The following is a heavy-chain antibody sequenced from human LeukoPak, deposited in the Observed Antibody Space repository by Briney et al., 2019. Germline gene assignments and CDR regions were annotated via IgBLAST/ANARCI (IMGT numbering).Heavy chain of an antibody. CDR3: ARERYYYDSSGGARFDY. D-gene: IGHD3-22*01. V-gene: IGHV4-4*07. J-gene: IGHJ4*02. Sequence: PGGSLRLSCAASGFTFSSYAMSWVRQPAGKGLEWIGRIHSSGSTNYNPSLKSRVTMSVDTSKNQFSLKLSSVTAADTAVYYCARERYYYDSSGGARFDYWGQGTLVTVSS. CDR1: GFTFSSYA. CDR2: IHSSGST.